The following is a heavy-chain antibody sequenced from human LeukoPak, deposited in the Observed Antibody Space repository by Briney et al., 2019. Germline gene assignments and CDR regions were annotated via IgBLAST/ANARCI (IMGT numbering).Heavy chain of an antibody. V-gene: IGHV4-31*03. Sequence: SQTLSLTCTVSGGSISSSCYYWSWIRQHPGKGLEWIGYIYYSGSTYYNPSLKSRVTISVDTSKNQFSLKLSSVTAADTAVYYCARDLWGGNYFDYWGQGTLVTVSS. D-gene: IGHD2-21*01. J-gene: IGHJ4*02. CDR3: ARDLWGGNYFDY. CDR1: GGSISSSCYY. CDR2: IYYSGST.